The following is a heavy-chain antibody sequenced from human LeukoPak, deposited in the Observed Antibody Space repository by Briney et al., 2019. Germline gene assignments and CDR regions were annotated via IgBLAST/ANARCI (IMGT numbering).Heavy chain of an antibody. CDR3: AKDFPAVAD. V-gene: IGHV3-23*01. CDR1: GFTFSSSA. Sequence: GGSLRLSCAASGFTFSSSAMSWVRQAPGEGLEWVSSISDSGYSTYYTDSLKGRFTISRDNSKNTVYLQMNSLRAEDTAVYYCAKDFPAVADWGQGTLVTVSA. D-gene: IGHD2-15*01. CDR2: ISDSGYST. J-gene: IGHJ4*02.